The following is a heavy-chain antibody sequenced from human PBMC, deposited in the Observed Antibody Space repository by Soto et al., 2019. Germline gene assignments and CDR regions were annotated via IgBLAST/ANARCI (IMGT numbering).Heavy chain of an antibody. D-gene: IGHD3-16*01. CDR1: GGSISSGGYY. CDR3: ARDAGRGMMGYYYYGMDV. Sequence: SETLSLTCTVSGGSISSGGYYWSWIRQHPGKGLEWIGYIYYSRSTYYNPSLKSRVTISVDTSKNQFSLKLSSVTAADTAVYYCARDAGRGMMGYYYYGMDVWGQGTTVTVSS. J-gene: IGHJ6*02. CDR2: IYYSRST. V-gene: IGHV4-31*03.